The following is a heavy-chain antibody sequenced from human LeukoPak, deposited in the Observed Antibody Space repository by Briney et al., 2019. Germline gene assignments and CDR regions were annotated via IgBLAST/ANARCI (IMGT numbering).Heavy chain of an antibody. CDR1: GYTFTSYD. CDR3: ATRNYYDSSGYYDYYYGMDV. V-gene: IGHV1-69*04. D-gene: IGHD3-22*01. Sequence: SVKVSCKASGYTFTSYDINWVRQATGQGLEWMGRIIPILGIANYAQKFQGRVTITADKSTSTAYMELSSLRSEDTAVYYCATRNYYDSSGYYDYYYGMDVWGQGTTVTVSS. J-gene: IGHJ6*02. CDR2: IIPILGIA.